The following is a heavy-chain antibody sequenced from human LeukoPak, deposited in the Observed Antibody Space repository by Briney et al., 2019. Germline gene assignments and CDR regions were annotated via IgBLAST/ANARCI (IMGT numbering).Heavy chain of an antibody. V-gene: IGHV4-59*01. CDR3: ARSGIAAAGRPYYYYGMDV. CDR1: GGSISSYY. Sequence: SETLSLTCTVSGGSISSYYWSWIRQPPGKGLEWIGYIYYSGSTNYNPSLKSRVTISVDTSKNQFSLKLSSVTAAGTAVYYCARSGIAAAGRPYYYYGMDVWGKGTTVTVSS. J-gene: IGHJ6*04. CDR2: IYYSGST. D-gene: IGHD6-13*01.